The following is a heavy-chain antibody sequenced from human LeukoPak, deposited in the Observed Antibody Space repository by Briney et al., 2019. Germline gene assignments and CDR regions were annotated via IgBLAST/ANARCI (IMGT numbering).Heavy chain of an antibody. V-gene: IGHV4-39*07. CDR1: GGSISSSSYY. CDR2: IYYSGST. D-gene: IGHD5-24*01. Sequence: SETLSLTCTVSGGSISSSSYYWGWIRQPPGKGLEWIGSIYYSGSTYYNPSLKSRVTISVDTSKNQFSLKLSSVTAADTAVYYCARCKRWLPDYWGQGTLVTVSS. J-gene: IGHJ4*02. CDR3: ARCKRWLPDY.